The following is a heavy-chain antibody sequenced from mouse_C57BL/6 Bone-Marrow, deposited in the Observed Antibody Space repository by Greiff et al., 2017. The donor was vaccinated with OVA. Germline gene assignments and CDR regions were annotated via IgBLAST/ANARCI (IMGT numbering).Heavy chain of an antibody. D-gene: IGHD2-2*01. CDR1: GYAFSSSW. J-gene: IGHJ3*01. CDR3: ARSGYWFAY. V-gene: IGHV1-82*01. Sequence: VQLQQSGPELVKPGASVKISCKASGYAFSSSWMNWVKQRPGKGLEWIGRIYPGDGDTNYNGKFKGKATLTADKSSSTAYMQLSSLTSEDSAVYFCARSGYWFAYWGQGTLVTVSA. CDR2: IYPGDGDT.